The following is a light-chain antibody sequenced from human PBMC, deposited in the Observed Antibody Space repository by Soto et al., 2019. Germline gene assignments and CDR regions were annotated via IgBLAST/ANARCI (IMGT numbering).Light chain of an antibody. CDR1: QSVRTN. CDR2: GAS. CDR3: LQHNNWPPGYS. Sequence: EIVMTQSPATLSVSPGERASLSCRASQSVRTNLAWYQQKPGQAPRLLIYGASTRATGIPARFSGSGSGTEFTLTITSRQSEDSAVYFCLQHNNWPPGYSFGQGTKLEIK. J-gene: IGKJ2*01. V-gene: IGKV3-15*01.